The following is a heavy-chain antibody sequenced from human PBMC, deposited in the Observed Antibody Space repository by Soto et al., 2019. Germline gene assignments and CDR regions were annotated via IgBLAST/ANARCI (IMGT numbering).Heavy chain of an antibody. J-gene: IGHJ4*02. V-gene: IGHV4-59*01. Sequence: SETLSLTCTVSGGSISSYYWSWIRQPPGKGLEWIGYIYYSGSTNYNPSLKSRVTISVDTSKNQFSLKLSSVTAADTAVYYCARRPYFFFLSGYLVAPFAYWGQGSLVPVYS. CDR1: GGSISSYY. D-gene: IGHD3-9*01. CDR3: ARRPYFFFLSGYLVAPFAY. CDR2: IYYSGST.